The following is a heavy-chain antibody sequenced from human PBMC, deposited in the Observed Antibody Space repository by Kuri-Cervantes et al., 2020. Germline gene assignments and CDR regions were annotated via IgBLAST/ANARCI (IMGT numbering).Heavy chain of an antibody. CDR3: ARDSFRDTPHFDY. Sequence: LSLTCAASGFTFSSYGMHWGRQAPGKGLEWVAVIWYDGSNKYYADSVKGRFTISGDNSKNTLYLQMNSLRAEDTAVYYCARDSFRDTPHFDYWGQGTLVTVSS. J-gene: IGHJ4*02. CDR2: IWYDGSNK. CDR1: GFTFSSYG. V-gene: IGHV3-33*01. D-gene: IGHD5-24*01.